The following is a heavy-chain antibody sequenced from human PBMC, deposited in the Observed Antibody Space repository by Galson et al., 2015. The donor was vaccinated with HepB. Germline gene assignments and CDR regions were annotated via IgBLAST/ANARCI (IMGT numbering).Heavy chain of an antibody. CDR1: GFSLSTSGVA. CDR3: AHSRKLGMNFDY. V-gene: IGHV2-5*01. Sequence: PALVKPTQTLTLTCTFSGFSLSTSGVAVGWIRQPPGKALEWLALIYWNDVKRYSPSLKSRLTITKDTSKSQVVLTMTNVDPVDTGTYYCAHSRKLGMNFDYWGQGALVTVSS. CDR2: IYWNDVK. J-gene: IGHJ4*02. D-gene: IGHD7-27*01.